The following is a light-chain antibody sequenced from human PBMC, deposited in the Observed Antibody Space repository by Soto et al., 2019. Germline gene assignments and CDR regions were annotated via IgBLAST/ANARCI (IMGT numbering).Light chain of an antibody. CDR3: QQYDNLPLT. J-gene: IGKJ4*01. Sequence: DIQMTQSPSSLSASVGDRVTITCQASQDISNYLNWYQQKPGKAPKLLIYDASNLETGVPPRSSGSGSGTDFTFTISSLQPEDIATYYCQQYDNLPLTFGGGTKVEIK. CDR1: QDISNY. V-gene: IGKV1-33*01. CDR2: DAS.